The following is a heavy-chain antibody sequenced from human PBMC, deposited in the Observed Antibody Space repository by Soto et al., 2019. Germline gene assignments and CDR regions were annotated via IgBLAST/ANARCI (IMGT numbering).Heavy chain of an antibody. J-gene: IGHJ6*02. CDR3: ARHIVGATDGLYHYGMDV. CDR2: MYHSGST. Sequence: SETLSLTCAVSGCSISSGPYCWCWMRQQQGKDLLWIGYMYHSGSTKYNPSLKSRVTISVDTSKNQFALKLTSMTAADTAVYYCARHIVGATDGLYHYGMDVWGLGTTVTLSS. CDR1: GCSISSGPYC. V-gene: IGHV4-30-2*01. D-gene: IGHD1-26*01.